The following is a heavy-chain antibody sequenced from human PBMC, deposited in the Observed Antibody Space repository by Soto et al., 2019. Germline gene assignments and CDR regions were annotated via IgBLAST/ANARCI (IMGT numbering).Heavy chain of an antibody. CDR1: GFTFSSYG. CDR3: AKDADYGDYVSYMDV. CDR2: ISYDGSNK. Sequence: GGSLRLSCAASGFTFSSYGMHWVRQAPGKGLEWVAVISYDGSNKYYADSVKGRFTISRDNSKNTLYLQMNSLRAEDTAVYYCAKDADYGDYVSYMDVWGKGTTVTVSS. D-gene: IGHD4-17*01. J-gene: IGHJ6*03. V-gene: IGHV3-30*18.